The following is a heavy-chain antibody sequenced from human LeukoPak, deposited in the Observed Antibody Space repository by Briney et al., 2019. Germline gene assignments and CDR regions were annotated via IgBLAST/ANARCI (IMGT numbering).Heavy chain of an antibody. J-gene: IGHJ3*02. V-gene: IGHV4-4*07. CDR2: IYTSWST. CDR1: GGSISSYY. CDR3: ARDPPRGWDAFDI. Sequence: PSETLSLTCTVSGGSISSYYWSWIRQPAGPGLEWMGRIYTSWSTNYNPSLKSRVTMSVDTSKNQFSLKPSSATAADTAVYYCARDPPRGWDAFDIWGQGTMVTVSS. D-gene: IGHD2-15*01.